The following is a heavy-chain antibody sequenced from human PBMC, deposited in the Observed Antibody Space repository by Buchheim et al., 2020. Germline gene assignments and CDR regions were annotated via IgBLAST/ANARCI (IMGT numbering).Heavy chain of an antibody. Sequence: QLQLQESGSRLVKPSQTLSLTCAVSGGSISSGGYSCSCIRQPPGKRLEWIGYISHSGSTYYYSSLKSRVTISVDRAKNQFSLKLRSVTAADTAVYYCARNSPQQPDWFDPWGQGTL. CDR2: ISHSGST. V-gene: IGHV4-30-2*01. CDR1: GGSISSGGYS. D-gene: IGHD6-13*01. J-gene: IGHJ5*02. CDR3: ARNSPQQPDWFDP.